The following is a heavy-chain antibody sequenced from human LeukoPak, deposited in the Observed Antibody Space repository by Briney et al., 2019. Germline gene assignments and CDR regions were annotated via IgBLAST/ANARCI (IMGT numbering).Heavy chain of an antibody. V-gene: IGHV3-30*04. J-gene: IGHJ6*02. CDR1: GFTFSSYA. Sequence: GRSLRLSCAASGFTFSSYAMHWVRQAPGKGLEWVAVISYDGSNKYHADSVKGRFTISRDNSKNTLYLQMNSLRAEDTAVYYCARGHPAAMPNYYYGMDVWGQGTTVTVSS. D-gene: IGHD2-2*01. CDR3: ARGHPAAMPNYYYGMDV. CDR2: ISYDGSNK.